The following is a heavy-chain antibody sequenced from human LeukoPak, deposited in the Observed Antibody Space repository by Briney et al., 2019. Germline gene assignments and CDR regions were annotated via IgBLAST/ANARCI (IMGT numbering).Heavy chain of an antibody. CDR1: GFTVSSNY. J-gene: IGHJ6*03. V-gene: IGHV3-53*01. CDR3: ARGGSWFGDYMDV. D-gene: IGHD3-10*01. CDR2: IYSGGST. Sequence: PGGSLRLSCAASGFTVSSNYMSWVRQAPGKGLEWVSVIYSGGSTYYADSVKGRFTISRDNSKNTLYLQMNSLRAEDTAVYYCARGGSWFGDYMDVWGKGTMVTISS.